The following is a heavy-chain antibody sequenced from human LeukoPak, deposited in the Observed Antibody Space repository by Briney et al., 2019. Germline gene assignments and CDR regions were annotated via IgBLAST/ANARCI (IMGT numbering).Heavy chain of an antibody. CDR1: GGSISHYY. Sequence: PSETLSLTCTVSGGSISHYYWSWIRQPPGKGLEWIGYIYYSGSTYYNPSLKSRVTISVDTSKNQFSLKLSSVTAADTAVYYCARSAQGTAAGFGEPDYWGQGTLVTVSS. D-gene: IGHD6-13*01. CDR2: IYYSGST. V-gene: IGHV4-30-4*01. J-gene: IGHJ4*02. CDR3: ARSAQGTAAGFGEPDY.